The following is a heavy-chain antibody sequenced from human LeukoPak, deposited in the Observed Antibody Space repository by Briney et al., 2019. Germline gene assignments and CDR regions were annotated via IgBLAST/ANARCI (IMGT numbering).Heavy chain of an antibody. V-gene: IGHV3-23*01. CDR2: ISGSGGIT. CDR1: GFTFSSYA. Sequence: GGSLRLSCAASGFTFSSYAMSWVRQAPGKGLEWVSAISGSGGITYYADSVKGRFTISRDNSKNTVYLQMNSLRAEDTAVYYCARDRYCSGGSCPNHWGQGTLVTVSS. D-gene: IGHD2-15*01. CDR3: ARDRYCSGGSCPNH. J-gene: IGHJ5*02.